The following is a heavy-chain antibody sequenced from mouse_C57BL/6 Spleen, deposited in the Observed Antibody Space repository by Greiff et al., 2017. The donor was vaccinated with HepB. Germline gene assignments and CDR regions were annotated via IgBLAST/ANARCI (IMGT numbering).Heavy chain of an antibody. CDR3: ARGAIYYEAWFAY. V-gene: IGHV1-22*01. D-gene: IGHD2-4*01. CDR2: INPNNGGT. Sequence: EVQLQESGPELVKPGASVKMSCKASGYTFTDYNMHWVKQSHGKSLEWIGYINPNNGGTSYNQKFKGKATLTVNKSSSTAYMELRSLTSEDSAVYYGARGAIYYEAWFAYWGQGTLVTVSA. CDR1: GYTFTDYN. J-gene: IGHJ3*01.